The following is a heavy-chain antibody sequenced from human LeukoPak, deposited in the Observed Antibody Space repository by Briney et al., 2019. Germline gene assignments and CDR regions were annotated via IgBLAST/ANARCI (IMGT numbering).Heavy chain of an antibody. J-gene: IGHJ4*02. D-gene: IGHD4-17*01. Sequence: ASVKVSCRASGGXFSSYAMSWVRQAPGQGLEWMGGTIPIFGTANYAQKFQGRVTITADESTSTAYMELSSLRSEDTAVYYCARDRRHGDYSADYWGQGTLVTVSS. CDR3: ARDRRHGDYSADY. CDR1: GGXFSSYA. CDR2: TIPIFGTA. V-gene: IGHV1-69*13.